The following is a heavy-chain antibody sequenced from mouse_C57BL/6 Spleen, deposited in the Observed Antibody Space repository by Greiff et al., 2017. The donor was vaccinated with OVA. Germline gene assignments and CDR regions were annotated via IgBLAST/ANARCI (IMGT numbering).Heavy chain of an antibody. CDR3: TRHYGSSYVWYFDV. J-gene: IGHJ1*03. D-gene: IGHD1-1*01. CDR1: GYTFTDYE. V-gene: IGHV1-15*01. CDR2: IDPETGGT. Sequence: QVQLQQSGAELVRPGASVTLSCKASGYTFTDYEMHWVKQTPVHGLEWIGAIDPETGGTAYNQKFKGKAILTADKSSSTAYMELRSLTSEDSAVYYCTRHYGSSYVWYFDVWGTGTTVTVSS.